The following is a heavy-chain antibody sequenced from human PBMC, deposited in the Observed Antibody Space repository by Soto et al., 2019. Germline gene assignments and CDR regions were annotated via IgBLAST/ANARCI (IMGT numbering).Heavy chain of an antibody. D-gene: IGHD4-17*01. Sequence: PGGSLRLSCAASGFTFSSYGMHWVRQAPGKGLEWVAVIWYDGSNKYYADSVKGRFTISRDNSKNTLYLQMNSLRAEDTAVYYCARDPTVTTRALDYWGQGTLVTVSS. CDR2: IWYDGSNK. CDR3: ARDPTVTTRALDY. J-gene: IGHJ4*02. CDR1: GFTFSSYG. V-gene: IGHV3-33*01.